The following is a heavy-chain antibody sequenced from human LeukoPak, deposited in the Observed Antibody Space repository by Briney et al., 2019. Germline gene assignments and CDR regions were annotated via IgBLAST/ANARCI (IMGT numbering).Heavy chain of an antibody. CDR3: ARSGCSSTTCSPEY. Sequence: GGSLRLSCAASGFTFSSYAMYWVRQTPGKGLEWVTVISNDGSNKYYADSEKGRFTVSRDNSRNTLFLEMNSLRTEDTSVYYCARSGCSSTTCSPEYWGQGTLVSVSS. V-gene: IGHV3-30-3*01. D-gene: IGHD2-2*01. J-gene: IGHJ4*02. CDR2: ISNDGSNK. CDR1: GFTFSSYA.